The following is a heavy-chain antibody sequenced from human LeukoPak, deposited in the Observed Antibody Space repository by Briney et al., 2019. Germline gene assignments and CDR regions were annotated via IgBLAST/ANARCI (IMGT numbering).Heavy chain of an antibody. J-gene: IGHJ4*02. V-gene: IGHV1-8*03. CDR2: MNPNSVNT. CDR3: ARVYCSGGSCYGFDY. Sequence: ASVKVSCKAYGYTFTSYDINWVRQATGQGLEWMGWMNPNSVNTGYAQKFQGRVTITRNTSISTAYMELSSLRSEDTAVYYCARVYCSGGSCYGFDYWGRGTLVTVSS. CDR1: GYTFTSYD. D-gene: IGHD2-15*01.